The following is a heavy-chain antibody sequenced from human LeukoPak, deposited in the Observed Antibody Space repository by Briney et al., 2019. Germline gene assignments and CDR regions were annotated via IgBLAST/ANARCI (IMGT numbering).Heavy chain of an antibody. J-gene: IGHJ4*02. D-gene: IGHD6-13*01. V-gene: IGHV4-4*02. CDR3: ARVPTGIAAAGNFDY. Sequence: SETLSLTCAVSGGSISSSNWWSWVRQPPGKGLEWIGEIYHSGSTNYNPSLKSRVTISVDKSKNQFSLKLSSVTAADTAVYYCARVPTGIAAAGNFDYWGQGTLVTVSS. CDR1: GGSISSSNW. CDR2: IYHSGST.